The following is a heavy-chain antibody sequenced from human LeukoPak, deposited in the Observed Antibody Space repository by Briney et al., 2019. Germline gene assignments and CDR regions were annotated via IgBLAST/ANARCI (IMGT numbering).Heavy chain of an antibody. CDR3: ARVPPRVEVDFDY. CDR2: INPNSGGT. CDR1: GYTFTGYY. V-gene: IGHV1-2*02. Sequence: ASVKVSCKASGYTFTGYYMHWVRQAPGQGLEWMGWINPNSGGTNYAQKFQGRVTMTRDTSISTAYMELSRLRSDDTAVYYCARVPPRVEVDFDYWGQGTLVTVSS. J-gene: IGHJ4*02. D-gene: IGHD5-24*01.